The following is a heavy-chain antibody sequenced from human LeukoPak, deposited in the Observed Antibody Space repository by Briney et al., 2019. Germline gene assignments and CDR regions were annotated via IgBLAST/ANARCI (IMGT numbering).Heavy chain of an antibody. Sequence: GGSLRLSCAASGFTFSNYVMTWVRQAPGKGLEWVSIINPSGGTTYYADSVKGRFTISRDNSKNTLYLQMNSLRAEDTAVYYCAKDRAYTGGQPSDYWGQGTLVTVSS. CDR3: AKDRAYTGGQPSDY. CDR2: INPSGGTT. CDR1: GFTFSNYV. J-gene: IGHJ4*02. D-gene: IGHD1-1*01. V-gene: IGHV3-23*01.